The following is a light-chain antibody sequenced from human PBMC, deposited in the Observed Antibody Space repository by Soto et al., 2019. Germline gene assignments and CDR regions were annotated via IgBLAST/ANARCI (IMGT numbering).Light chain of an antibody. Sequence: QSVLTQPPSASGTPGQRVTISRSGSSSNIGSNTVNWYQQLPGTAPKLLIYNNNQRPSGVPDRFSGSKSGTSASLAISGLQPEDEADYYCATWDDGLDGYVFGTGTKVTVL. CDR3: ATWDDGLDGYV. V-gene: IGLV1-44*01. CDR1: SSNIGSNT. CDR2: NNN. J-gene: IGLJ1*01.